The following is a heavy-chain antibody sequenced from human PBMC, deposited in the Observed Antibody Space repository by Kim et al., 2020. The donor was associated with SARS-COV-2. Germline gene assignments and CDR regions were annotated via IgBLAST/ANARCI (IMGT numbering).Heavy chain of an antibody. Sequence: NNAQKCQGRVTITAEESTSTAYMELSSLISEDTAVYYCARAGGAIEYFQHWGQGTLVTVSS. CDR3: ARAGGAIEYFQH. V-gene: IGHV1-69*01. J-gene: IGHJ1*01. D-gene: IGHD3-10*01.